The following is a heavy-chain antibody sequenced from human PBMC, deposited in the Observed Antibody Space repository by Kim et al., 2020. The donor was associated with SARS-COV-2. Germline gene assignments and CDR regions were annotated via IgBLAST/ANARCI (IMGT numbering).Heavy chain of an antibody. J-gene: IGHJ4*02. D-gene: IGHD7-27*01. CDR2: ISYDGSNK. CDR3: ARDELGIDY. V-gene: IGHV3-30-3*01. Sequence: GGSLRLSCAASGFTFSSYAMHWVRQAPGKGLEWVAVISYDGSNKYYADSVKGRFTISRDNSKNTLYLQMNSLRAEDTAVYYCARDELGIDYLGQGTLATV. CDR1: GFTFSSYA.